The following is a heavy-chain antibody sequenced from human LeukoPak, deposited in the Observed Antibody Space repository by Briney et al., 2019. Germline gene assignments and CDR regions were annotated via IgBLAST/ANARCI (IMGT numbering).Heavy chain of an antibody. J-gene: IGHJ5*02. V-gene: IGHV3-23*01. D-gene: IGHD2-21*01. Sequence: PGGSLRLSCAASGFSFSSFGMSWVRQAPGKGLEWVSGISASGGSTYSSDSVRGRFTVSRDNSKNTLYLQMNSLRAEDTAVYYCAKEGDSFNWFDPWGQGTLVTVSS. CDR1: GFSFSSFG. CDR2: ISASGGST. CDR3: AKEGDSFNWFDP.